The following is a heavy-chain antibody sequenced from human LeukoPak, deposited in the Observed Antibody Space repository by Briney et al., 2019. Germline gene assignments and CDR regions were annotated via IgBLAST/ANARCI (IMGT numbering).Heavy chain of an antibody. Sequence: PGRSLRLSCAASGFTFSSYAMHWVRQALGKGLEWVAVISYDGSNKYYADSVKGRFTISRDNSKNTLYLQMNSLRAEDTAVYYCARDPPCSSTSCSQFDYWGQGTLVTVSS. CDR3: ARDPPCSSTSCSQFDY. CDR1: GFTFSSYA. V-gene: IGHV3-30-3*01. D-gene: IGHD2-2*01. CDR2: ISYDGSNK. J-gene: IGHJ4*02.